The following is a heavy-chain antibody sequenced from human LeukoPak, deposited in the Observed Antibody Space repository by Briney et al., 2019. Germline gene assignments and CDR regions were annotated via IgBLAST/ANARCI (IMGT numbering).Heavy chain of an antibody. CDR2: ISAYNGNT. D-gene: IGHD2-15*01. CDR1: GYTFTSYG. Sequence: ASVKVSCKASGYTFTSYGISRVRQAPGQGLEWMGWISAYNGNTNYAQKLQGRVTMTTDTSTSTAYMELRSLRSDDTAVYYCARVYVVWGSVDYFDYWGQGTLVTVSS. V-gene: IGHV1-18*01. J-gene: IGHJ4*02. CDR3: ARVYVVWGSVDYFDY.